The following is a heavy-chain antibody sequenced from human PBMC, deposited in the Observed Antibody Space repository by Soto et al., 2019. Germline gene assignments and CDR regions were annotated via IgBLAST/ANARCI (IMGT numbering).Heavy chain of an antibody. CDR2: ISYDGTNK. J-gene: IGHJ5*02. D-gene: IGHD3-16*02. CDR1: GFTVSSYA. Sequence: QVQLVESGGGVVQPGRSMRLSCAASGFTVSSYAMHWVRQAPGKGLEWVSVISYDGTNKYYSDSVKGRFTISRDNSKNKLYLQMNSLRAEDTAVYYCARDKCDYVSGSYRHPGWFDPWGQGTLVTVSS. V-gene: IGHV3-30-3*01. CDR3: ARDKCDYVSGSYRHPGWFDP.